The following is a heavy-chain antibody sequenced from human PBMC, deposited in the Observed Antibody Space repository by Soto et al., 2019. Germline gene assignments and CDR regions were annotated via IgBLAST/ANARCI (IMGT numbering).Heavy chain of an antibody. V-gene: IGHV1-18*01. CDR1: GYTFTSYG. CDR2: ISAYNGNT. D-gene: IGHD1-26*01. J-gene: IGHJ4*02. CDR3: ARDPRQWELPPFFDY. Sequence: QVQLVQSGAEVKKPGASVKVSCKASGYTFTSYGISWVRQAPGQGLEWMGWISAYNGNTNYAQKLQGRVTMTTDTSTSTAYMELRRLRSDDTAVYYCARDPRQWELPPFFDYWGQGTLVTVSS.